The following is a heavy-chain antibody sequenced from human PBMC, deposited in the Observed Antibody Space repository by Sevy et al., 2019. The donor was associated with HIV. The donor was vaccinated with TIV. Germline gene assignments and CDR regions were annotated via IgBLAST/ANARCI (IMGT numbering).Heavy chain of an antibody. D-gene: IGHD2-15*01. CDR1: GYTFTGYY. CDR2: INPNSGGK. J-gene: IGHJ5*02. Sequence: ASVKVSCKASGYTFTGYYMHWVRQAPGQGLEWMGRINPNSGGKNYAQKFQGRVTMTRDTSISTAYMELGRLGSDDTAVYYCARDKFGDCSGGSCPNWFDPWGQGTLVTVSS. CDR3: ARDKFGDCSGGSCPNWFDP. V-gene: IGHV1-2*06.